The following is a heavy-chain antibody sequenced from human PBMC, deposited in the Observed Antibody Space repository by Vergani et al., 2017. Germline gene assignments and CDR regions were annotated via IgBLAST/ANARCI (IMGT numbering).Heavy chain of an antibody. D-gene: IGHD4-11*01. V-gene: IGHV4-34*01. Sequence: QVQLQQWGGGLLKPSETLSLTCVVNGGSFTSYHWTWIRQSPGEGLECVGDIDHTGRPDYNPSLKSRLTMSVDKSRNQFSLTLNSVTATDTEIYFCARVNTETNGHLYYYYYMDVWGQGTAVTVS. CDR1: GGSFTSYH. J-gene: IGHJ6*03. CDR3: ARVNTETNGHLYYYYYMDV. CDR2: IDHTGRP.